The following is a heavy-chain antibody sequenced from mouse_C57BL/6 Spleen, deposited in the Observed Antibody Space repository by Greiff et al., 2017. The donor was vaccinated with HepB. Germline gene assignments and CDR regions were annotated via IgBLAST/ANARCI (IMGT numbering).Heavy chain of an antibody. CDR3: ARGGDNYYGSSRFAY. D-gene: IGHD1-1*01. V-gene: IGHV1-82*01. CDR1: GYAFSSSW. Sequence: QVQLKESGPELVKPGASVKISCKASGYAFSSSWMNWVKQRPGKGLEWIGRIYPGDGDTNYNGKFKGKATLTADKSSSTAYMQLSSLTSEDSAVYFCARGGDNYYGSSRFAYWGQGTLVTGSA. J-gene: IGHJ3*01. CDR2: IYPGDGDT.